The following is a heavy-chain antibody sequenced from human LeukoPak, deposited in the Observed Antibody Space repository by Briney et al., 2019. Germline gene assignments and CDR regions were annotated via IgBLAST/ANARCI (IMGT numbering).Heavy chain of an antibody. CDR2: ISWNSGSI. CDR1: GFTFDDYA. Sequence: GGSLRLSCAASGFTFDDYAMHWVRQAPGKGLEWVSGISWNSGSIGYADSVKGRLTISRDNAKNSLYLQMNSLRAEDTALYYCAKDAYSSSSGHIDYWGQGTLVTVSS. J-gene: IGHJ4*02. D-gene: IGHD6-6*01. V-gene: IGHV3-9*01. CDR3: AKDAYSSSSGHIDY.